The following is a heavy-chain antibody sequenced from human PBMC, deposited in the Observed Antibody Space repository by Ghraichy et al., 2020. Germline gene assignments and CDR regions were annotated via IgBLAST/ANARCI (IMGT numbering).Heavy chain of an antibody. CDR1: GFTFSSYW. J-gene: IGHJ6*03. V-gene: IGHV3-7*01. CDR3: ARVSMTYYDFWSGFPGGYMDV. D-gene: IGHD3-3*01. CDR2: IKQDGSEK. Sequence: GGSLRLSCAASGFTFSSYWMSWVRQAPGKGLEWVANIKQDGSEKYYVDSVKGRFTISRDNAKNSLYLQMNSLRAEDTAVYYCARVSMTYYDFWSGFPGGYMDVWGKGTTVTVSS.